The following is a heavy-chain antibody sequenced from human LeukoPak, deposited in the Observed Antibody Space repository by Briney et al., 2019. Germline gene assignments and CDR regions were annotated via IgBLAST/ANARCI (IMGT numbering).Heavy chain of an antibody. CDR3: AKALEVVPAAYDY. CDR2: ISGSGNYT. Sequence: GGSLRLSCAGSGFTFSSHAMTWVRQAPGKGLEWVSTISGSGNYTYHADSVKGRFTISRDNSKNTLSLQMNSLRAEDTAVYYCAKALEVVPAAYDYWGQGTLVTVSS. D-gene: IGHD2-2*01. J-gene: IGHJ4*02. V-gene: IGHV3-23*01. CDR1: GFTFSSHA.